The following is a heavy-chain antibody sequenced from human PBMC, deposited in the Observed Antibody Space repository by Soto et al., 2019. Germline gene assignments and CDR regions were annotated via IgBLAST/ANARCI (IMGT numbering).Heavy chain of an antibody. CDR3: ARIYSTSNNCYEVY. Sequence: CLRVSCTASGFTFGDYAMSWFRQAPGKGLEWVGFIGSKPYGGTTEYAASVKGRFTNSRDDSKRIASLQMNSLKTEDTAVYYCARIYSTSNNCYEVYWGQGTVVTVSS. J-gene: IGHJ4*02. D-gene: IGHD2-2*01. CDR2: IGSKPYGGTT. CDR1: GFTFGDYA. V-gene: IGHV3-49*03.